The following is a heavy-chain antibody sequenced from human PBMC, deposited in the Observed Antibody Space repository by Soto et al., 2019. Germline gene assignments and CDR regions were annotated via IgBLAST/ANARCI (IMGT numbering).Heavy chain of an antibody. J-gene: IGHJ4*02. CDR3: ARDSRSGYYLEY. CDR2: IYHSGGP. Sequence: QLQLQESGSGLVKPSQTLSLTCAVSGDSISSGGYSWNWIRQPPGKGLEWIGYIYHSGGPDYNPSLKSRVTITVDSSNNQFSLNLRSVTAADTAVYYSARDSRSGYYLEYWGQGTLVTVSS. CDR1: GDSISSGGYS. V-gene: IGHV4-30-2*01. D-gene: IGHD3-22*01.